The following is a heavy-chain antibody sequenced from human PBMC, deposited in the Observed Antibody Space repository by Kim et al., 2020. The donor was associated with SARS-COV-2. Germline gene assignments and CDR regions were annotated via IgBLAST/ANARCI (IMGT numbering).Heavy chain of an antibody. CDR2: IKGKPDGGTK. Sequence: GGSLRLSCAASGFTFSNAWMSWVRQAPGKGLEWVGRIKGKPDGGTKDYAAPVKGRFTISRDDSKNTLYLQMNSLKTEDTAVYYCTIGNYWGQGTLVTVSS. J-gene: IGHJ4*02. CDR3: TIGNY. V-gene: IGHV3-15*01. CDR1: GFTFSNAW.